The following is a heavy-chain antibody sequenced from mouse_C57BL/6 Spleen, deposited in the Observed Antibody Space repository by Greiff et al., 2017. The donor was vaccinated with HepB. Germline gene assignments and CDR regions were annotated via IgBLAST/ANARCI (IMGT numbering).Heavy chain of an antibody. V-gene: IGHV1-64*01. J-gene: IGHJ4*01. D-gene: IGHD1-1*01. CDR2: IHPNSGST. Sequence: QVQLQQPGAELVKPGASVKLSCKASGYTFTSYWMHWVKQRPGQGLEWIGMIHPNSGSTNYNEKFKSKATLTVDKSSSTAYMQLSSLTSEDSAVYYCARDDYGSSFYAMDYWGQGTSATVSS. CDR3: ARDDYGSSFYAMDY. CDR1: GYTFTSYW.